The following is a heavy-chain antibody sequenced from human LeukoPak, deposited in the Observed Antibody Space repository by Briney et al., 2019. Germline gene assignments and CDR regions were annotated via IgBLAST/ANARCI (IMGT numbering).Heavy chain of an antibody. Sequence: GGSLRLSCAASGFTFSSYSMNWVRQAPGKGLEWVSSISSSSSYIYYADSVKGRFTISRDNAKNSLYLQMHSLRAEDTAVYYCARGGAYYGGNSEGWYFDLWGRGTLVTVSS. CDR3: ARGGAYYGGNSEGWYFDL. CDR1: GFTFSSYS. V-gene: IGHV3-21*01. D-gene: IGHD4-23*01. J-gene: IGHJ2*01. CDR2: ISSSSSYI.